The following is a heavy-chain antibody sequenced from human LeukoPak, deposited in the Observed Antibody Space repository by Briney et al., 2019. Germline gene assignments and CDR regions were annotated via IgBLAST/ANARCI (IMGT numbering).Heavy chain of an antibody. J-gene: IGHJ4*02. Sequence: ASVKVSCKASGYTFTGYYMHWVRQAPGQGLEWMGIINPSGGSTSYAQKFQGRVTMTRDTSTSTVYMELSGLRSEDTAVYYCARAVIQPWDHPMGYFDYWGQGTLVTVSS. V-gene: IGHV1-46*01. CDR1: GYTFTGYY. D-gene: IGHD5-18*01. CDR2: INPSGGST. CDR3: ARAVIQPWDHPMGYFDY.